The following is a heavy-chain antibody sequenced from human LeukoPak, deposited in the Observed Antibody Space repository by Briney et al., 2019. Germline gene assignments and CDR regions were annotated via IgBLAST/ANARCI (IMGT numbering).Heavy chain of an antibody. D-gene: IGHD3-22*01. J-gene: IGHJ4*02. CDR2: IRYDGSNK. Sequence: GGSLRLSCAASGFTFSSYGMHWVRQAPGKGLEWVAFIRYDGSNKYYADSVKGRFTISRDNSKNTLYLQMNSLRAEDTAVYYCAKSYYDSRSAPFDYWGQGTLVTVSS. CDR1: GFTFSSYG. V-gene: IGHV3-30*02. CDR3: AKSYYDSRSAPFDY.